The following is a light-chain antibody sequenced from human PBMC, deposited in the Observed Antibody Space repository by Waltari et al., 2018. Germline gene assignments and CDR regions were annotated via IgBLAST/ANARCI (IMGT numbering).Light chain of an antibody. CDR1: SSDIGDYNY. Sequence: QSALTQPRSVSGSPGQSVAISCTGTSSDIGDYNYVSWYQQHPGKAPKLMFYDVTKRPSGVPDRFSGAKAGNTASLTISGLQAEDEADYYCCSYAGGFVYVFGTGTKVTVL. J-gene: IGLJ1*01. CDR3: CSYAGGFVYV. V-gene: IGLV2-11*01. CDR2: DVT.